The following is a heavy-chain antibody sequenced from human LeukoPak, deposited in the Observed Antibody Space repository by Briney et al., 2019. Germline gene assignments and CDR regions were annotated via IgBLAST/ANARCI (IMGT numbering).Heavy chain of an antibody. CDR2: IGHDGADK. Sequence: GGSLRHSCAASGFTFSSYGMHWVRQAPGKGLEWVALIGHDGADKYYADSVKGRFLISRDNSKNMLFLQMNSLIIEDTAVYYCARNSDYYDYSPQSVWGQGTLVTVS. CDR3: ARNSDYYDYSPQSV. D-gene: IGHD3-22*01. CDR1: GFTFSSYG. V-gene: IGHV3-30*03. J-gene: IGHJ4*02.